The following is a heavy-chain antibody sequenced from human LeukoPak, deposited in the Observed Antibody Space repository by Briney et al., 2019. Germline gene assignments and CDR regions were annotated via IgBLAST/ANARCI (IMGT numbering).Heavy chain of an antibody. CDR2: IYYSGST. V-gene: IGHV4-30-4*08. D-gene: IGHD3-22*01. CDR1: GGSISSGDYY. Sequence: SETLSLTCTVSGGSISSGDYYWSWIHQPPGKGLEWIGYIYYSGSTYYNPSLKSRVTISVDTSKNQFSLKLSSVTAADTAVYYCASNADGSGYYYGYWGQGTLVTVSS. CDR3: ASNADGSGYYYGY. J-gene: IGHJ4*02.